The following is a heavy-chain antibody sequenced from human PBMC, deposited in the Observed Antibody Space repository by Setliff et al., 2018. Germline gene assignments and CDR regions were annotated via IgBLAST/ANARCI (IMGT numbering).Heavy chain of an antibody. CDR2: MSDDGSTT. D-gene: IGHD2-15*01. CDR3: ARTCSGSGCYAGLES. Sequence: GSLRLSCAASGFTFSNYWMHWVRQVPGKGLVWVSHMSDDGSTTNYGDSVKGRFTISRDNSKNTLYLQMNSLRPEDTAVYYCARTCSGSGCYAGLESWGQGTPVTVSS. V-gene: IGHV3-74*01. J-gene: IGHJ4*02. CDR1: GFTFSNYW.